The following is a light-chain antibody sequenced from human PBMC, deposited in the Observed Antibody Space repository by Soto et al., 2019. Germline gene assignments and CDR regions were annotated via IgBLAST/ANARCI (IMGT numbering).Light chain of an antibody. Sequence: EIVMTQSPATLSVSPGETATLSCRASQSVSNKLVWYQQKPGQAPRLLIYDATTRATGIPARFSGSGSGTEFTLILSSLPVESFAVYYCQPDYERVTFGRGTKVEI. J-gene: IGKJ4*01. V-gene: IGKV3-15*01. CDR1: QSVSNK. CDR2: DAT. CDR3: QPDYERVT.